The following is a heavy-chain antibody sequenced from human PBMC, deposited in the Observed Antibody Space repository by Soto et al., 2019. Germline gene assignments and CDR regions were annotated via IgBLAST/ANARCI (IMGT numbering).Heavy chain of an antibody. CDR1: GFTFSSYG. Sequence: QVQLVESGGGVVQPGRSLRLSCAASGFTFSSYGMHWVRQAPGKGLEWVAVIWYDGSNKYYADSVKGRFTISRDNSKNTLYLQMNSLRSEDTAVYYCARDLSGIAARPAIYGMDVWGQGTTVTVSS. V-gene: IGHV3-33*01. D-gene: IGHD6-6*01. J-gene: IGHJ6*02. CDR2: IWYDGSNK. CDR3: ARDLSGIAARPAIYGMDV.